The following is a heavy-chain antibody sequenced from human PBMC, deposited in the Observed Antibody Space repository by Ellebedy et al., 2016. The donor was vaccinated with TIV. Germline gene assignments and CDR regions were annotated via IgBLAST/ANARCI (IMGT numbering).Heavy chain of an antibody. CDR2: IYNDGRT. J-gene: IGHJ4*02. Sequence: SETLSLXCTVSGASISSSSYYWGWIRQSPGRGLEWIGNIYNDGRTYYKSSLQSRATISADTSKNQFSLKLNSVTGADTSVYYCASLRTTPTGWVPWDYWGQGALVTVSS. CDR1: GASISSSSYY. D-gene: IGHD3-9*01. CDR3: ASLRTTPTGWVPWDY. V-gene: IGHV4-39*01.